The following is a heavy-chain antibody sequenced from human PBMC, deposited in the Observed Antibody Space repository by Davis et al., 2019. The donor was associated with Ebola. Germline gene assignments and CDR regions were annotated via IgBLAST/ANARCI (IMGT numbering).Heavy chain of an antibody. Sequence: PGGSLRLSCSVSGFTFDAYTMQWARQVPGKGLEWVSLISWDGGSTDYADSVKGRFTISRDKSKNSLYLQMNSLRREDSALYYCKRGWHFGGERGYFDLGMDVWGQGTTVTVSS. D-gene: IGHD3-10*01. J-gene: IGHJ6*02. CDR2: ISWDGGST. V-gene: IGHV3-43*01. CDR1: GFTFDAYT. CDR3: KRGWHFGGERGYFDLGMDV.